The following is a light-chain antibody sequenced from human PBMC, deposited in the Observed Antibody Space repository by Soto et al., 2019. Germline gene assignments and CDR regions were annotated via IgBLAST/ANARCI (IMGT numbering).Light chain of an antibody. CDR1: QSISSSY. V-gene: IGKV3-20*01. J-gene: IGKJ4*01. CDR2: GAS. Sequence: ENVLTQSPGTLPLSPGERATLSCRASQSISSSYLAWYQQKPGHPPRLLIYGASNRATGIPDRFSGSGSGTESALPISRLEPEDFAVYYCQQYSGSPPLTFGGGTKVEIK. CDR3: QQYSGSPPLT.